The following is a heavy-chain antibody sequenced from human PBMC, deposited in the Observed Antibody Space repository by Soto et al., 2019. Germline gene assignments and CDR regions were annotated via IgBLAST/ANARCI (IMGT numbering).Heavy chain of an antibody. Sequence: SSETLSLTCTVSGGSISSYYWSWIRQPPGKGLEWIGYIYYSGSTNYNPSLKSRVTISVDTSKNQFSLKLSSVTAADTAVYYCARVGWGSYYNGFDYWGQGTLVTVSS. CDR3: ARVGWGSYYNGFDY. CDR2: IYYSGST. J-gene: IGHJ4*02. V-gene: IGHV4-59*01. CDR1: GGSISSYY. D-gene: IGHD3-10*01.